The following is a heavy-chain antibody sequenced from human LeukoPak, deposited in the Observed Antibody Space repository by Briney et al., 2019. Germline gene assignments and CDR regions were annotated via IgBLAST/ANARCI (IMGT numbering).Heavy chain of an antibody. CDR3: IRDFRSADL. V-gene: IGHV3-74*01. CDR2: IYADGRTT. J-gene: IGHJ5*02. CDR1: GFTFSNYW. Sequence: GGSLRLSCVASGFTFSNYWMRWVRQPPGKGLVWVSRIYADGRTTNYADSVKGRFTISRDNAKNTVYLEMNSLSVGDTATYYCIRDFRSADLWGQGTLVTVTS.